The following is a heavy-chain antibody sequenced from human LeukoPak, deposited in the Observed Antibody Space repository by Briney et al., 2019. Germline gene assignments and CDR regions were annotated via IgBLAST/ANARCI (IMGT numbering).Heavy chain of an antibody. J-gene: IGHJ6*02. Sequence: GGSLRLSCAASGFTFSTYTMNWVRQAPGMGLEWVSSVSSSSSYIHYADSVKGRFTISRDNAKNSLYLQMNSLRAEDTTVYYCARDLGSFRGMDVWGQGTTVTVSS. D-gene: IGHD2-15*01. CDR1: GFTFSTYT. CDR3: ARDLGSFRGMDV. CDR2: VSSSSSYI. V-gene: IGHV3-21*01.